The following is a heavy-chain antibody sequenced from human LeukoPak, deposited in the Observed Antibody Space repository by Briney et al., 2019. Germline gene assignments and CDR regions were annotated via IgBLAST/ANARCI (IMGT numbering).Heavy chain of an antibody. J-gene: IGHJ4*02. CDR2: TYYRSKWYN. Sequence: SQTLSLTCAISGDSVSSNSAAWNWIRLSPSRGLEWLGRTYYRSKWYNDYAVSVKSRITINPDTSKNQFSLQLNSVTPEDTAVYYCARESDYYDSSGYYYRIDYWGQGTLVTVSS. D-gene: IGHD3-22*01. CDR3: ARESDYYDSSGYYYRIDY. V-gene: IGHV6-1*01. CDR1: GDSVSSNSAA.